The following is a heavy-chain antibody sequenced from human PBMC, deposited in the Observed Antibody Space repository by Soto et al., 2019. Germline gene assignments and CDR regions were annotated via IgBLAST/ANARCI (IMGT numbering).Heavy chain of an antibody. CDR1: GFTFSSYA. CDR2: ISSNGGST. CDR3: ARVGGKGYCSGGSCYSY. V-gene: IGHV3-64*01. Sequence: GGSLRLSCAASGFTFSSYAMHWVRQAPGKGLEYVSAISSNGGSTYYANSVKGRFTISRDNSKNTLYLQMGSLRAEDMAVYYCARVGGKGYCSGGSCYSYWGQGTLVTVSS. J-gene: IGHJ4*02. D-gene: IGHD2-15*01.